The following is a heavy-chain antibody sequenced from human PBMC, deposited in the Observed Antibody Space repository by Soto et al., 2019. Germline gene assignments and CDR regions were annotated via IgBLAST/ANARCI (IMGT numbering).Heavy chain of an antibody. J-gene: IGHJ4*02. Sequence: QVQLVESGGGVVQPGGSLRLSCAASGFTFNSYGMHWVRQAPGKGLEWVGVISYDGSNQYYPDSMKGRFTISRDNSKRTVYLQINSLRAEDTGVYYCAKVSTAVTTRLLLDHLGQGTLVTVSS. CDR3: AKVSTAVTTRLLLDH. D-gene: IGHD3-22*01. CDR2: ISYDGSNQ. CDR1: GFTFNSYG. V-gene: IGHV3-30*18.